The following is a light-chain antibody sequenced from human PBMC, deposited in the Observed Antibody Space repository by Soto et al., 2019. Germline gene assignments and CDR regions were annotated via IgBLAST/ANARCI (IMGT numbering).Light chain of an antibody. CDR1: QVINNY. CDR3: QQTYSLPDT. J-gene: IGKJ2*01. Sequence: DIQMTQSPSSLSASVGDRVIITCRASQVINNYVNWYQQKPGEVPELLIYAASNLQSGVPSRFSGSGSGTTFTLTISSLQPEDFAAYYCQQTYSLPDTFGQGTKLEI. V-gene: IGKV1-39*01. CDR2: AAS.